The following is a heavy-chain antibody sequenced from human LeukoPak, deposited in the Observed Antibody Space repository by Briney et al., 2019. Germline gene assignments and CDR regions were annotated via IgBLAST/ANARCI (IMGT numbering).Heavy chain of an antibody. CDR2: ISWNSGSI. Sequence: GGSLRLSCGASGFTFSSHGMNWARQAPGKGLEWVSGISWNSGSIGYADSVKGRFTISRDNAKNSLYLQMNSLRAEDMALYYCAKEGSPPENYYDSSGYLDYWGQGTLVTVSS. V-gene: IGHV3-9*03. J-gene: IGHJ4*02. D-gene: IGHD3-22*01. CDR3: AKEGSPPENYYDSSGYLDY. CDR1: GFTFSSHG.